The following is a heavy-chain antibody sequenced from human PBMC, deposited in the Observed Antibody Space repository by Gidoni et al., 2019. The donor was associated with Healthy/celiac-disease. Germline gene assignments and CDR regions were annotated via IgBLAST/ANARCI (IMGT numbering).Heavy chain of an antibody. CDR1: GYSISSGYY. CDR3: ARDAPLDDSSGYYLFQRTYDY. D-gene: IGHD3-22*01. Sequence: QVQLQESGPGLVKPSETLSLTCAVSGYSISSGYYWGWIRQPPGKGLEWIGSIYHSGSTYYNPSLKSRVTISVDTSKNQFSLKLSSVTAADTAVYYCARDAPLDDSSGYYLFQRTYDYWGQGTLVTVSS. J-gene: IGHJ4*02. CDR2: IYHSGST. V-gene: IGHV4-38-2*02.